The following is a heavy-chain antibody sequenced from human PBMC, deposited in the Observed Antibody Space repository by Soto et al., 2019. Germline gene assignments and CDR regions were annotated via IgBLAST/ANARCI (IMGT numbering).Heavy chain of an antibody. CDR2: ISGSGGST. J-gene: IGHJ6*02. D-gene: IGHD2-21*02. Sequence: GSLRLSCAASGFTFSSYAMSWVRQAPGKGLEWVSAISGSGGSTYYADSVKGRFTISRDNSKNTLYLQMNSLRAEDTAVYYCAKGGNSEEKYYYYGMDVWGQGTTVTVSS. CDR1: GFTFSSYA. CDR3: AKGGNSEEKYYYYGMDV. V-gene: IGHV3-23*01.